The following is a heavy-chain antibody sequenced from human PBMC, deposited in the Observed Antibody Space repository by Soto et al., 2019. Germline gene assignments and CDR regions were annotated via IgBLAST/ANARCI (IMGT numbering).Heavy chain of an antibody. D-gene: IGHD3-3*01. J-gene: IGHJ4*02. CDR2: LYWDDDK. V-gene: IGHV2-5*02. CDR3: AHRVLRTVFGLVTTTAIYFDF. Sequence: QITLNESGPTLVKPRQTLTLTCTFSGFSLTTSGVGVGWIRQSSGKAPEWLALLYWDDDKRYSLSLKSRLTITKDTSKNRVLLTIADLDPADTATYYCAHRVLRTVFGLVTTTAIYFDFWGQGTPVAVSS. CDR1: GFSLTTSGVG.